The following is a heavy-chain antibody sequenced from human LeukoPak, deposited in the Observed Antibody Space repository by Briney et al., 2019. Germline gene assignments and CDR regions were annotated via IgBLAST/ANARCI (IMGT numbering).Heavy chain of an antibody. V-gene: IGHV4-61*02. J-gene: IGHJ4*02. CDR2: IYTSGST. Sequence: SETLSLTCTVSGGSISSSSHYWGWIRQPPGKGLEWIGRIYTSGSTNYNPSLKSRVTISVDTSKNQFSLKLSSVTAADTAVYYCASQLSQYYYDSSGYYNRWGQGTLVTVSS. D-gene: IGHD3-22*01. CDR3: ASQLSQYYYDSSGYYNR. CDR1: GGSISSSSHY.